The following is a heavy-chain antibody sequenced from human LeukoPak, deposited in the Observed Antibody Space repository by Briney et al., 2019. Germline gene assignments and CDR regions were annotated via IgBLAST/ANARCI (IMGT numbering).Heavy chain of an antibody. Sequence: PAETLSLTCTVSGGSISSYHWSWIRQPPGKGLEWIGFIYFSGSTNYNPSRKGRVIISVATSKNQISLKLSSVTATATAVYYCARGDSGYDYAFDIWGQGTMVSVSS. CDR2: IYFSGST. D-gene: IGHD5-12*01. V-gene: IGHV4-59*01. CDR1: GGSISSYH. CDR3: ARGDSGYDYAFDI. J-gene: IGHJ3*02.